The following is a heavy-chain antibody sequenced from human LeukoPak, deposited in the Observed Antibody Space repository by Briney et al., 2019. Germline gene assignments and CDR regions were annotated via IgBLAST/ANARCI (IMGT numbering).Heavy chain of an antibody. V-gene: IGHV1-69*13. J-gene: IGHJ6*03. D-gene: IGHD2-8*01. CDR3: ARARRDCTNGVCPFYYYMDV. Sequence: ASVKVSCKASGGTFSSYAISWVRQAPGQGLEWMGGIIPIFGTANYAQKFQGRVTITADESTSTAYMELSSLRSEDTAVYYCARARRDCTNGVCPFYYYMDVWGKGTTVTVSS. CDR1: GGTFSSYA. CDR2: IIPIFGTA.